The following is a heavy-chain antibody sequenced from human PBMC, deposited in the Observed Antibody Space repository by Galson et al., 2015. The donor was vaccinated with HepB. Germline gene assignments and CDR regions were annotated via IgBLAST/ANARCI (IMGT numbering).Heavy chain of an antibody. CDR2: IKSKTDGGTT. CDR1: GFTFSNAW. J-gene: IGHJ6*02. V-gene: IGHV3-15*01. CDR3: TTGGFNYYYGSGSYYYYYGMDV. Sequence: SLRLSCAASGFTFSNAWMSWVRQAPGKGLEWVGRIKSKTDGGTTDYAAPVKGRFTISRDDSKNTLYLQMNSLKTEDTAVYYCTTGGFNYYYGSGSYYYYYGMDVWGQGTTVTVSS. D-gene: IGHD3-10*01.